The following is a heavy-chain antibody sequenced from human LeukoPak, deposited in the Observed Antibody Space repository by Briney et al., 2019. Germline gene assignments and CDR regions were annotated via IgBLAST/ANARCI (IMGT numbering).Heavy chain of an antibody. CDR1: GGTFSSYA. CDR3: ARDGGYCSSTSCYTMYYYMDV. V-gene: IGHV1-69*05. D-gene: IGHD2-2*02. J-gene: IGHJ6*03. Sequence: GASVTVSCKASGGTFSSYAISWVRQAPGQGLEWMGGIIPIFGTANYAQKFQGRVTITTDESTSTAYMELSSLRSEDTAVYYCARDGGYCSSTSCYTMYYYMDVWGKGTTVTVSS. CDR2: IIPIFGTA.